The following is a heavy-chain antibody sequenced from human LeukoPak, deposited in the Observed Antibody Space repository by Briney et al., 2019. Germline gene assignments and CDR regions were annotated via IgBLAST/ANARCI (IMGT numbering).Heavy chain of an antibody. D-gene: IGHD1-26*01. V-gene: IGHV4-31*03. CDR1: GGSISSGGYY. CDR3: ARLEWELLDYFDY. J-gene: IGHJ4*02. CDR2: IYYSGST. Sequence: SQTLSLTCTVSGGSISSGGYYWSWIRQHPGKGLEWIGYIYYSGSTYYNPSLKSRVTISVDASKNQFSLKLSSVTAADTAVYYCARLEWELLDYFDYWGQGTLVTVSS.